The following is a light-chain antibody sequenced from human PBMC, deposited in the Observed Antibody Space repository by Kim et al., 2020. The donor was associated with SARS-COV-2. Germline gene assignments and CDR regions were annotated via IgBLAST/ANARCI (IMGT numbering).Light chain of an antibody. CDR3: QYYNT. J-gene: IGKJ4*01. CDR1: QTLSSNV. CDR2: GAS. Sequence: TLSLSPGERATLSCRSSQTLSSNVLAWYQQKRGQAPRLLIYGASNRATGIPDRFSGSGSGTDFTLTISRLESEDFAVYSCQYYNTFGGGTKVDIK. V-gene: IGKV3-20*01.